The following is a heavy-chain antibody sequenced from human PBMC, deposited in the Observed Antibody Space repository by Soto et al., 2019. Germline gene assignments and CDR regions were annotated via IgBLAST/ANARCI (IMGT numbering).Heavy chain of an antibody. CDR3: ARLHTQYYYYGMDV. Sequence: LSLTCTVSGGSISSGGYYWSWIRQHPGKGLEWIGYIYYSGSTYYNPSLKSRVTISVDTSKNQFSLKLSSVTAADTAVYYCARLHTQYYYYGMDVWGQGTTGTAP. J-gene: IGHJ6*02. CDR2: IYYSGST. CDR1: GGSISSGGYY. V-gene: IGHV4-31*03.